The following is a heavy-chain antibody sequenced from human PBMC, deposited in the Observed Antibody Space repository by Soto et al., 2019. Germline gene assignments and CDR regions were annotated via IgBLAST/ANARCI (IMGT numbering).Heavy chain of an antibody. CDR1: GFTFSGYG. Sequence: GGSLRLSCAASGFTFSGYGMHWVRQAPGKGLEWVAVIWYDGSNKYYADSVKGRFTISRDNSKNTLYLQMNSLRAEDTAVYYCARVYYDFWSGYSYYGMDVWGQGTTVTVSS. V-gene: IGHV3-33*08. D-gene: IGHD3-3*01. J-gene: IGHJ6*02. CDR2: IWYDGSNK. CDR3: ARVYYDFWSGYSYYGMDV.